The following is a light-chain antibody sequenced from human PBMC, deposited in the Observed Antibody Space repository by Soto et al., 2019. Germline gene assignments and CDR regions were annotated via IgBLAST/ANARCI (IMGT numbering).Light chain of an antibody. CDR2: GSF. CDR1: QSVDNN. V-gene: IGKV3-15*01. Sequence: EIVMKQSPVTLSASPGESATLSCRASQSVDNNVAWYQQKPGQAPRLLIVGSFARATGIPARFSGSGSGSEFTLTISGLQSEDFAVYYCQQYNDRPPITFGQGTRLENK. J-gene: IGKJ5*01. CDR3: QQYNDRPPIT.